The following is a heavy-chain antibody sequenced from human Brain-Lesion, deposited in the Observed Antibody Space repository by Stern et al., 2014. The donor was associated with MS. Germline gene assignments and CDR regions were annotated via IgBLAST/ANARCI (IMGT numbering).Heavy chain of an antibody. J-gene: IGHJ5*02. CDR3: ARAHVDTWDWFDP. D-gene: IGHD5-18*01. CDR1: GFTFSTYW. CDR2: INGDGSRT. Sequence: EVQLVDSGGDLVQPGGSLRLSCTASGFTFSTYWMHWVRQAPGKGLVWVSRINGDGSRTSYADSVKGRFTISRDNAKNTLYVQMNSLRVEDTAVYYCARAHVDTWDWFDPWGQGTLVTVSS. V-gene: IGHV3-74*02.